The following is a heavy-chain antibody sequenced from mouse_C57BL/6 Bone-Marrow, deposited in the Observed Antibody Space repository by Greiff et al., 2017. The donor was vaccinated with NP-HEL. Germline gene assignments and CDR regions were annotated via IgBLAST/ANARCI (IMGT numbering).Heavy chain of an antibody. D-gene: IGHD2-3*01. V-gene: IGHV1-66*01. CDR2: IYPGSGNT. Sequence: QVQLQQSGPELVKPGASVKISCKASGYSFTSYYIHWVKQRPGQGLEWIGWIYPGSGNTKYNEKFKGKATLTADTSSSTAYMQLSSLTSEDSAVYYCARAGWLLPYYYAMDYWGQGTSVTVSS. J-gene: IGHJ4*01. CDR1: GYSFTSYY. CDR3: ARAGWLLPYYYAMDY.